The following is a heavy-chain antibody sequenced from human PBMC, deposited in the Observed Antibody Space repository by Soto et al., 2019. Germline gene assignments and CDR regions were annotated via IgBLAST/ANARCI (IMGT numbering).Heavy chain of an antibody. CDR1: GYHLTSYG. V-gene: IGHV1-18*01. Sequence: ASVRVSCKASGYHLTSYGISWVRRAPGQGLEWMGWISAYNGDTNYAQKFQGRGTLTTDTSTSTAYMQLRSLRTDDTDEYYCATTTGCSYYYYGMGVCGQGTTVTVSS. D-gene: IGHD3-9*01. CDR2: ISAYNGDT. J-gene: IGHJ6*02. CDR3: ATTTGCSYYYYGMGV.